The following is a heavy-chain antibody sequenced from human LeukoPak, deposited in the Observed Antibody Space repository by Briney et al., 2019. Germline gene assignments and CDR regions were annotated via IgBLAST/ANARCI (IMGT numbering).Heavy chain of an antibody. CDR2: IYYSGST. CDR3: ARDRGRKIYYFDY. J-gene: IGHJ4*02. V-gene: IGHV4-39*07. D-gene: IGHD3-10*01. Sequence: PSETLSLTCTVSGGSISSSSYYWGWIRQPPGKELEWIGSIYYSGSTYYNPSLKSRVTISVDTSKNQFSLKLSAVTAADTAVYYCARDRGRKIYYFDYWGQGTLVTVSS. CDR1: GGSISSSSYY.